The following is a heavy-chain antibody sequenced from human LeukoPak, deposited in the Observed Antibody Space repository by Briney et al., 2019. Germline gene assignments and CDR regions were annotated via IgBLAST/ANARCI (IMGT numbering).Heavy chain of an antibody. CDR2: TYYRSKWYY. D-gene: IGHD6-19*01. V-gene: IGHV6-1*01. Sequence: SQTLSLTCAISGDSVSSNSAAWNWIRQSPSRGLEWLGWTYYRSKWYYDYAVSVKSRISINPDTSTNQFSLHLNSVTPEDTAVYYCTRWPRGRGWWTDAFDIWGQGTMVTVSS. CDR3: TRWPRGRGWWTDAFDI. CDR1: GDSVSSNSAA. J-gene: IGHJ3*02.